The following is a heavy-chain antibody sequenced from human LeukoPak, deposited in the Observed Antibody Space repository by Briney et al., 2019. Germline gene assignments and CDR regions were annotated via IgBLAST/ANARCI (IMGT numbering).Heavy chain of an antibody. CDR2: ISAYNGNT. Sequence: ASVKVSCKASGYTFTSYGISWVRQAPGQGLEWMGWISAYNGNTNYAQELQGRVTMTTDTSTSTAYMELRSLRSDDTAVYYCARVPRRVVVAATDAFDIWGQGTMVTVSS. CDR1: GYTFTSYG. CDR3: ARVPRRVVVAATDAFDI. V-gene: IGHV1-18*01. D-gene: IGHD2-15*01. J-gene: IGHJ3*02.